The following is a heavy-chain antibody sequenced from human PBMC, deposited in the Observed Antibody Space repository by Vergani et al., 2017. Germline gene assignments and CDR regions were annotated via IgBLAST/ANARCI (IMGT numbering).Heavy chain of an antibody. J-gene: IGHJ4*02. CDR2: IYHSGST. CDR3: AIRGTTVVKGFDY. D-gene: IGHD4-23*01. Sequence: QVQLQESGPGLVKPSETLSLTCAVSGYSISSGYYWGWIRQPPGKGLEWIGSIYHSGSTYYNPSLKSRVTISVDTSKHQFYLKLSSVTAADTAVYYCAIRGTTVVKGFDYWGQGTLVTVSS. CDR1: GYSISSGYY. V-gene: IGHV4-38-2*01.